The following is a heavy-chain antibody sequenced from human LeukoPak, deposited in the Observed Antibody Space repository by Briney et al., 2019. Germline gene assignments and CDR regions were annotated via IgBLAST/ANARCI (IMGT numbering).Heavy chain of an antibody. CDR2: IYHRGST. V-gene: IGHV4-38-2*02. CDR3: AQYDSSGYYCTY. Sequence: PSETLSLTCTISGYTVISGYNLGWIRQPPGKGLEWIGSIYHRGSTYYNPSLKSRVTIAVDTSKNQFSLNLSSVTAADTAVYYCAQYDSSGYYCTYWGQGTLVTVSS. CDR1: GYTVISGYN. J-gene: IGHJ4*02. D-gene: IGHD3-22*01.